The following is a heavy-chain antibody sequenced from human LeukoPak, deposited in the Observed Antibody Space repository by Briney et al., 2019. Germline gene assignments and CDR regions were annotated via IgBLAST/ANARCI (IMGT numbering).Heavy chain of an antibody. CDR3: ARGHVTGYSSGWYVGLWPNEQYYFDY. D-gene: IGHD6-19*01. Sequence: SETLSLTCTVSGGSISSGGYYWSWIRQHPGKGLEWIGEIYHSGSTNYNPSLKSRVTISVDKSKNQFSLKLSSVTAADTAVYYCARGHVTGYSSGWYVGLWPNEQYYFDYWGQGTLVTVSS. CDR2: IYHSGST. V-gene: IGHV4-39*07. J-gene: IGHJ4*02. CDR1: GGSISSGGYY.